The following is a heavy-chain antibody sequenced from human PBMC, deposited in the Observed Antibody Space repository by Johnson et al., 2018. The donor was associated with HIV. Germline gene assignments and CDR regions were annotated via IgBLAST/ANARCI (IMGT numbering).Heavy chain of an antibody. CDR1: GFTFSSYG. CDR3: AKDGDDGDEAYGTKGAFDI. CDR2: IRYDGSNK. D-gene: IGHD2-2*01. V-gene: IGHV3-30*02. Sequence: VQLVESGGGVVQPGGSLRLSCAASGFTFSSYGMHWVRQAPGKGLEWVAFIRYDGSNKYYADSVTGRLTISRDNSKNTLYLQMNSLRAEDTAVYYCAKDGDDGDEAYGTKGAFDIWGQGTMVTVSS. J-gene: IGHJ3*02.